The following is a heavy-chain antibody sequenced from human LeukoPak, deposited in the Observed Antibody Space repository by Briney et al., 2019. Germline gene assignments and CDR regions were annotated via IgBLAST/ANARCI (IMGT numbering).Heavy chain of an antibody. V-gene: IGHV4-39*07. Sequence: PSQTLSLTCTVFGGSISSSSYYWGWIRQPPGKGLEWIGSIHYSGSSYYNPSLKSRVTISVDTSKNQFSLKLSSVTAADTAVYYCARDRVGSIDYWGQGTLVTVSS. D-gene: IGHD4-11*01. CDR3: ARDRVGSIDY. J-gene: IGHJ4*02. CDR2: IHYSGSS. CDR1: GGSISSSSYY.